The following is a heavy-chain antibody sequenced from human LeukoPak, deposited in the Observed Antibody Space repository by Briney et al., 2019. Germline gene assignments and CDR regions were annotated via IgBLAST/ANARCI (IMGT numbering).Heavy chain of an antibody. Sequence: GGSLRLSCAASEFSVGSNYMTWVRQAPGKGLEWVSLIYSGGSTYYADSVKGRFTISRDNSKNTLYLQMNSLRAEDTAVYYCARDPTGTMIGMNYFDYWGQGTLVTVSS. CDR1: EFSVGSNY. J-gene: IGHJ4*02. D-gene: IGHD3-22*01. V-gene: IGHV3-66*02. CDR2: IYSGGST. CDR3: ARDPTGTMIGMNYFDY.